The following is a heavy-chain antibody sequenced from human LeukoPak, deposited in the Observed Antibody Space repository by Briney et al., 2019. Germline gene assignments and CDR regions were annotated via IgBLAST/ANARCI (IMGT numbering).Heavy chain of an antibody. D-gene: IGHD6-13*01. CDR3: ASDIRGPRRTGSSWAKASYYHYMDV. Sequence: PGGALRLSCAASGFTFSSSLIRWFRRARGKGLEWVANIHEEGREKYYGDSVKGRFTISRDNAKNPLYLQIHTLRAEDPAVSSCASDIRGPRRTGSSWAKASYYHYMDVWGKGTTVTVSS. CDR2: IHEEGREK. CDR1: GFTFSSSL. J-gene: IGHJ6*03. V-gene: IGHV3-7*01.